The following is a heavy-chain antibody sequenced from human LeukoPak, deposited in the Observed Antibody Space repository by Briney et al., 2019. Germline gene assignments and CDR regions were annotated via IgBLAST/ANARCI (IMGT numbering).Heavy chain of an antibody. Sequence: GRSLRLSCAASGFTFSDYEINWVRQAPGKGLEWVSCISTSGSTTYYADSVKGRFTTSRDNAKNSLFLQMNTLTAEDTAVYYCARGALHVFDYWGQGTPVTVSS. J-gene: IGHJ4*02. V-gene: IGHV3-48*03. CDR2: ISTSGSTT. CDR1: GFTFSDYE. CDR3: ARGALHVFDY. D-gene: IGHD3-10*02.